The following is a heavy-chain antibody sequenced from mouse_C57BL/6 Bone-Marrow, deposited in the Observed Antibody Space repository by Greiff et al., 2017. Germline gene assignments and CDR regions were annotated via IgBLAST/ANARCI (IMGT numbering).Heavy chain of an antibody. D-gene: IGHD1-1*01. V-gene: IGHV7-1*01. J-gene: IGHJ3*01. CDR1: GFTFSDFY. CDR2: SRNKANDYTT. CDR3: ARDDYYGSSPFAY. Sequence: EVKLVESGGGLVQSGRSLRLSCATSGFTFSDFYMEWVRQAPGKGLEWIAASRNKANDYTTEYSASVKGRFIVSRDTSQGILYLQMNALRADDTAIYYCARDDYYGSSPFAYWGQGTLVTVSA.